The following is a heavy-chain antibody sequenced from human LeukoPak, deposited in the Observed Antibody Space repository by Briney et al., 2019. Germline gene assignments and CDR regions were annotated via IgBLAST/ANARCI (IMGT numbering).Heavy chain of an antibody. CDR2: IKEDGGET. J-gene: IGHJ4*02. Sequence: PGGSLRLSCVASGFVFSNYWMGWVRQAPGKGLAWVANIKEDGGETYYVDSVKGRFTISRDNAKNSLDLQMNSLRDEDTAVYYCARRKEVQTTFDYWAQGTLVTVSS. V-gene: IGHV3-7*01. D-gene: IGHD4/OR15-4a*01. CDR1: GFVFSNYW. CDR3: ARRKEVQTTFDY.